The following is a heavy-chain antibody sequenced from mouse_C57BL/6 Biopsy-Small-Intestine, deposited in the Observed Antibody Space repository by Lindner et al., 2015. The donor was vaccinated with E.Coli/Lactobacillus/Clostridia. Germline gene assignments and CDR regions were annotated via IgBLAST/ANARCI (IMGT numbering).Heavy chain of an antibody. CDR2: INPTNYYT. Sequence: VQLQESGAGLAKPGTSVKMSCKASGYTFTNYWLHWIKQRPGQGLEWIGYINPTNYYTEYNQKFKDKATLTADKSSSTAYMQLTSLTSEDSAVYYCAQTARATWGQGTLVTVST. V-gene: IGHV1-7*01. J-gene: IGHJ3*02. CDR3: AQTARAT. CDR1: GYTFTNYW. D-gene: IGHD3-2*01.